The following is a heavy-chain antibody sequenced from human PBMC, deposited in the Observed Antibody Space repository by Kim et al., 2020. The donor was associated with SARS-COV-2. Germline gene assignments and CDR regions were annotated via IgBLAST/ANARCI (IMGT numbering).Heavy chain of an antibody. D-gene: IGHD6-13*01. J-gene: IGHJ4*02. CDR1: GGSISSSSYY. CDR3: GYGGAAAGTGY. CDR2: IYYSGST. V-gene: IGHV4-39*01. Sequence: SETLSLTCTVSGGSISSSSYYWGWIRQPPGKGLEWIGSIYYSGSTYYNPSLKSRVTISVDTSKNQFSLKLSSVTAADTAVYYCGYGGAAAGTGYWGQGTLVTVSS.